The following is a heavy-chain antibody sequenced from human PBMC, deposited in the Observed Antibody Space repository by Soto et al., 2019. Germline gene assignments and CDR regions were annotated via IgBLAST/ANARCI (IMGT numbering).Heavy chain of an antibody. CDR3: ARHILLQWLVSEYFHY. D-gene: IGHD6-19*01. Sequence: SETLSLTCTVAGGSISSYYWSWIRQPPGKGLEWIGYIYYSGSTNYNPSLKSRVTISVDTSKNQFSLKLSSVTAADTAVYYCARHILLQWLVSEYFHYCGQAPLFTVST. J-gene: IGHJ4*02. V-gene: IGHV4-59*08. CDR1: GGSISSYY. CDR2: IYYSGST.